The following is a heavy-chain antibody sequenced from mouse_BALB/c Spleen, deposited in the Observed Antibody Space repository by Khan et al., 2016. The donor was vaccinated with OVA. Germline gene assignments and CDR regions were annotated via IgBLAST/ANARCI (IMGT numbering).Heavy chain of an antibody. CDR2: IYPGSGNT. Sequence: QVQLQQSGPELVKPGASVKISCKASGYTFTDYYINWVKQKPGQGLEWIGWIYPGSGNTKYNEKFRGKATLTVDTSSSTSYMQLSSLTSEDTAVYFGARSRQLGLDYWGQGTTLTVSS. CDR3: ARSRQLGLDY. D-gene: IGHD3-2*01. J-gene: IGHJ2*01. CDR1: GYTFTDYY. V-gene: IGHV1-84*02.